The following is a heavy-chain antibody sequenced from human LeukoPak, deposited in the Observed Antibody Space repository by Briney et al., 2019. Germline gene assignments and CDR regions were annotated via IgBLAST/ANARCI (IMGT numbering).Heavy chain of an antibody. J-gene: IGHJ4*02. D-gene: IGHD3-22*01. Sequence: GSLRLSCAASGFPFSIYVMIWAGQAPGKGLAWVSAVSGSSGSAYYADSVKGRLTTSRDNSKNTLYLQMNSLRAEDTAAYYCPKQPRYYDSSGVVDWGQGTLVTVSS. CDR1: GFPFSIYV. CDR3: PKQPRYYDSSGVVD. V-gene: IGHV3-23*01. CDR2: VSGSSGSA.